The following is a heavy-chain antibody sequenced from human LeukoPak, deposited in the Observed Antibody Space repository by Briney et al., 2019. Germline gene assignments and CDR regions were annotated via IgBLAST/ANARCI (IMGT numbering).Heavy chain of an antibody. CDR2: VSGSGSNT. CDR1: GFTFSSYA. D-gene: IGHD3-22*01. Sequence: GGSLRLSCAASGFTFSSYAMSWVRQAPGKGLEWVSSVSGSGSNTYYADSVKGRFTISRDNSKNTLYLQMNSLRAEDTAVYYCAKDQGTMLVVVTTSDYWGQGTLVAVSS. CDR3: AKDQGTMLVVVTTSDY. J-gene: IGHJ4*02. V-gene: IGHV3-23*01.